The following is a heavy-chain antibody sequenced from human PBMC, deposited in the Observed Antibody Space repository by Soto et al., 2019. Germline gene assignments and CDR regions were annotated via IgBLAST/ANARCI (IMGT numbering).Heavy chain of an antibody. J-gene: IGHJ6*02. V-gene: IGHV3-9*01. CDR2: ISWGGGSI. Sequence: GGSLRLSCAASGFSFDDYAMHWVRQAPGKGLEWVSGISWGGGSIGYADSVKGRFTISRDNAKRSLYLQMNRLGPEDTALYYCAKDSGITLIRGIRYNYYGLDVWGQGTTVTVSS. CDR1: GFSFDDYA. CDR3: AKDSGITLIRGIRYNYYGLDV. D-gene: IGHD3-10*01.